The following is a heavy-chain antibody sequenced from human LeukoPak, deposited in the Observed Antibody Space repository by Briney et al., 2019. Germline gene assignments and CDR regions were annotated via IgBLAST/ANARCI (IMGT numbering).Heavy chain of an antibody. V-gene: IGHV3-7*05. CDR3: ARAGQLNY. CDR2: IEEDGSAK. J-gene: IGHJ4*02. D-gene: IGHD6-13*01. CDR1: GLTFSGYW. Sequence: HAGGSLRLSCVGSGLTFSGYWMNWVRQAPGRGLEWVAKIEEDGSAKYYMDSVKGRFSIYRDNAKNSLYLQMYSLRAEDTAMYYCARAGQLNYWGQGTLVTVSS.